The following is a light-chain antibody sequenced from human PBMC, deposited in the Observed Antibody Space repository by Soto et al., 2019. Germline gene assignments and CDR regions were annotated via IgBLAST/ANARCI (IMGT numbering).Light chain of an antibody. J-gene: IGLJ2*01. CDR2: EVT. V-gene: IGLV2-8*01. CDR3: SSYGAIMGL. Sequence: QSALTQPPSASGSPGQSVTISCTGTRSDVGGYNSVSWYQQHPGKAPKLMIYEVTKRPSGVPDRFSGSKSGNTASLTVSGLQVEDEADYYCSSYGAIMGLFGGGTKVTVL. CDR1: RSDVGGYNS.